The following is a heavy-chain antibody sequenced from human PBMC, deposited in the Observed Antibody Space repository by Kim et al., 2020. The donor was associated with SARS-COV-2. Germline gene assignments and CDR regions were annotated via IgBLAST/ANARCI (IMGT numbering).Heavy chain of an antibody. Sequence: YYNPYRQSRVTISVDTSKNQFSLNRRSVTATDTAVYYCARRGGIVNNYNYWGQGTLVTVSS. D-gene: IGHD1-1*01. J-gene: IGHJ4*02. V-gene: IGHV4-39*01. CDR3: ARRGGIVNNYNY.